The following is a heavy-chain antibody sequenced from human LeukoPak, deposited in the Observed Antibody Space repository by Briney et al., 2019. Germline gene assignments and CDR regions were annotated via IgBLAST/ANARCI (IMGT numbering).Heavy chain of an antibody. CDR2: ISSSGSTI. J-gene: IGHJ4*02. D-gene: IGHD2-2*01. CDR3: ASLYCSSTSCYAYGY. V-gene: IGHV3-48*03. CDR1: GFTFSSYE. Sequence: GGSLRLSCAASGFTFSSYEMNWVRQAPGKGLEWVSYISSSGSTIYYADSVKGRFTISRDNAKNSLYLQMNSLRAEDTAVYYCASLYCSSTSCYAYGYWGREPWSPSPQ.